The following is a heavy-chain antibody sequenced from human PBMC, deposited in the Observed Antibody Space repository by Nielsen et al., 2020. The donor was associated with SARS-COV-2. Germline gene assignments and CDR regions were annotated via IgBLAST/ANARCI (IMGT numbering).Heavy chain of an antibody. J-gene: IGHJ4*02. CDR3: ASADSSSPIYYFDY. D-gene: IGHD6-6*01. CDR2: IYYSGST. Sequence: SETLSLTCTVSDDSMSSSSYYWGWIRQPPGKGLEWIGSIYYSGSTYYNPSLKSRVTISVDTSKNQFSLKLSSVTAADTAVYYCASADSSSPIYYFDYWGQGTLVTVSS. V-gene: IGHV4-39*01. CDR1: DDSMSSSSYY.